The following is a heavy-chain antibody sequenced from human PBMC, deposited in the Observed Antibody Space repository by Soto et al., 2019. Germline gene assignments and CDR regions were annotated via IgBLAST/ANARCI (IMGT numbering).Heavy chain of an antibody. V-gene: IGHV1-69*01. D-gene: IGHD2-2*01. CDR3: AALGEGGDIVVVPAAMGEGYYYYGMDV. Sequence: QVQLVQSGAEVKKPGSSVKVSCKASGGTFSSYAMSWVRQAPGQGLEWMGGIIPIVGTANYAQKFQGRVTITADESTSTAYMELSSLISEDTAVYYGAALGEGGDIVVVPAAMGEGYYYYGMDVCGQGTTGTVSS. J-gene: IGHJ6*02. CDR1: GGTFSSYA. CDR2: IIPIVGTA.